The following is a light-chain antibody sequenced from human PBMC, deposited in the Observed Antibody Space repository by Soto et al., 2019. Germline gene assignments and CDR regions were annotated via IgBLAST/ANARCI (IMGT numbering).Light chain of an antibody. J-gene: IGKJ1*01. Sequence: DIKMTQSPSTLSGSVGDRVTITCRASQTISSWLAWYQQKPGTAPKVLIYHASNLQSGVPSRFSGSGSGTEFTLTISSLQPDDFATYYCQQYNSYSFGQGTKVDIK. CDR3: QQYNSYS. V-gene: IGKV1-5*01. CDR2: HAS. CDR1: QTISSW.